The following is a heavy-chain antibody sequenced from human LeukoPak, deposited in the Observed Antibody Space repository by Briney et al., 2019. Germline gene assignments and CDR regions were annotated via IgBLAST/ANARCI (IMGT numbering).Heavy chain of an antibody. V-gene: IGHV1-69*05. CDR2: IIPISGTA. J-gene: IGHJ6*03. CDR3: AKGGRSVGGSSSSKSYYYYYYMDV. CDR1: GGTFSSYA. D-gene: IGHD6-6*01. Sequence: GASVKVSCKASGGTFSSYAISWVRQAPGQGLEWMGGIIPISGTANYAQKFQGRVTITTDESTSTAYMELSSLRSEDTAVYYCAKGGRSVGGSSSSKSYYYYYYMDVWGKGTTVTVSS.